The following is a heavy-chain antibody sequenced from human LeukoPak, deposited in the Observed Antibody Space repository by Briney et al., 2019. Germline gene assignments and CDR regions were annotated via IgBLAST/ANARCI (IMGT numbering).Heavy chain of an antibody. CDR1: GGSISSGDYY. Sequence: PSETLSLTCTVSGGSISSGDYYWSWIRQPPGKGLEWIGYIYYSGSTYYNPSLKSRVTISVDTSKNQFSLKLSSVTAADTAVYNCARGVVPYYYYYYMDVWGKGTTVTVSS. CDR2: IYYSGST. J-gene: IGHJ6*03. CDR3: ARGVVPYYYYYYMDV. V-gene: IGHV4-30-4*08. D-gene: IGHD2-15*01.